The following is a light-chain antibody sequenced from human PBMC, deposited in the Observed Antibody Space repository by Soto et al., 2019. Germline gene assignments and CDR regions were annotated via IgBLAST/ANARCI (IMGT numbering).Light chain of an antibody. V-gene: IGKV3-20*01. J-gene: IGKJ1*01. CDR2: GAS. CDR1: QSVSSSD. Sequence: EIVLTQSPGTLSLSPGESATLSCRPSQSVSSSDLSWYQQKPGQASRLLIYGASSRATGIAARFSGSGSGTDFTLTISRLEPEDFAVYYCQKYGSSRWTFGQGTKVDIE. CDR3: QKYGSSRWT.